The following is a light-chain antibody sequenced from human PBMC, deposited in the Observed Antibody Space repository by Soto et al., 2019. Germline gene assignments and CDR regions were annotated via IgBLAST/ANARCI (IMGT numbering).Light chain of an antibody. CDR2: GAS. CDR3: QQYNNWPPLT. J-gene: IGKJ4*01. CDR1: QSAGTN. V-gene: IGKV3-15*01. Sequence: EIVMTQSPVTLSVSPGGGATLSCRASQSAGTNLAWYQQQPGQPPRLLIYGASIRATGVPARFSGSGSGTEFTLTISSLQSEDFAVYYCQQYNNWPPLTFGSGTKVEIE.